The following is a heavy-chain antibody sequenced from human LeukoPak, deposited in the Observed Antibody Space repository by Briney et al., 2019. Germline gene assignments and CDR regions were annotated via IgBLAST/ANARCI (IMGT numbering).Heavy chain of an antibody. CDR3: AKDPAYCGGDCYGIGYFDY. D-gene: IGHD2-21*01. J-gene: IGHJ4*02. CDR2: IRYDGSNK. V-gene: IGHV3-30*02. CDR1: GFTFRSYG. Sequence: PGGSLRLSCAASGFTFRSYGMHWVRQAPGKGLEWVTFIRYDGSNKYYADSVKGRFTISRDNSKNTLYLQMNSLRAEDTAVYYCAKDPAYCGGDCYGIGYFDYWGQGTLVTVSS.